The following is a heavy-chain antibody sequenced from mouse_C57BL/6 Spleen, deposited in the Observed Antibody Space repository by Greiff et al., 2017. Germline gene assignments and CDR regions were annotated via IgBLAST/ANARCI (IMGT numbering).Heavy chain of an antibody. CDR3: ARSGTDYFDY. Sequence: VQLQQSGAELVKPGASVKISCKASGYAFSSYWMNWVKQRPGKGLEWIGQIYPGDGDTNYNGTFKGKATLTADKSSSTAYVQLSSLTSEDSAVYFCARSGTDYFDYWGQGTTLTVSS. CDR2: IYPGDGDT. V-gene: IGHV1-80*01. J-gene: IGHJ2*01. CDR1: GYAFSSYW. D-gene: IGHD3-1*01.